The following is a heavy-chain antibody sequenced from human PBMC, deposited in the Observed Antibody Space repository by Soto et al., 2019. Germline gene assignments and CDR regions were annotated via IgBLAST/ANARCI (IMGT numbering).Heavy chain of an antibody. CDR2: IYHSGNT. CDR1: GCSISSSNW. D-gene: IGHD5-18*01. V-gene: IGHV4-4*02. J-gene: IGHJ4*02. Sequence: XETLSLTCAVSGCSISSSNWWSWVRQPPVKGLEWIGEIYHSGNTNYNPSLKSRVTISVDKSKNQFSLKLNSVTAADTAVYYCARMANTTMVTIDYWGQGTLVTVSS. CDR3: ARMANTTMVTIDY.